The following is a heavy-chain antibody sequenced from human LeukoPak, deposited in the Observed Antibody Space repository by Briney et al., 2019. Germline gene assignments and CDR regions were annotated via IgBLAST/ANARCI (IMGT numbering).Heavy chain of an antibody. CDR3: ARGQQLVRWDFDY. Sequence: ASVKVSCKASGYTFTSYGISWVRQAPGQGLEWMGRIIPILGIANYAQKFQGRVTITADKSTSTAYMELSSLRSEDTAVYYCARGQQLVRWDFDYWGQGTLVTVSS. CDR1: GYTFTSYG. CDR2: IIPILGIA. D-gene: IGHD6-13*01. J-gene: IGHJ4*02. V-gene: IGHV1-69*04.